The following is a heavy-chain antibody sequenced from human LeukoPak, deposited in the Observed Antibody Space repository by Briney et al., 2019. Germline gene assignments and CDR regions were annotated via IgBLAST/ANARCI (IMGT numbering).Heavy chain of an antibody. J-gene: IGHJ4*02. CDR3: ARVGNYFDY. D-gene: IGHD1-26*01. CDR2: ISSSSSTI. V-gene: IGHV3-48*01. Sequence: GGSLRLSCAASGFTFTSYSMNWVRQAPGQGLEWVSYISSSSSTIYYAYSVKARFTISRDNAKNSLYLQMDSLRAEDTAVYDCARVGNYFDYWGQGTLVTVSS. CDR1: GFTFTSYS.